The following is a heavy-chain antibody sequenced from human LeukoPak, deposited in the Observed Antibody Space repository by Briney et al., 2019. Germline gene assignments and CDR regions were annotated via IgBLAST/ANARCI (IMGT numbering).Heavy chain of an antibody. CDR1: GYTFTGYY. D-gene: IGHD3-3*01. Sequence: GASVKVSCKASGYTFTGYYMHWVRQAPGQGLEWMGWINPNSGGTNYAQKFQGRVTMTRDTSISTAYMELSRLRSDDTAVYYCARDPRYDFWSGYFNWFDPWGQGTLVTVSS. CDR3: ARDPRYDFWSGYFNWFDP. V-gene: IGHV1-2*02. J-gene: IGHJ5*02. CDR2: INPNSGGT.